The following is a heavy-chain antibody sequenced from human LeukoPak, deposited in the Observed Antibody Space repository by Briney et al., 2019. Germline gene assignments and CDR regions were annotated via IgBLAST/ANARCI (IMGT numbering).Heavy chain of an antibody. D-gene: IGHD2-15*01. CDR1: GGSIGSYY. CDR3: ARGQYCSGGSCYGGFDY. Sequence: SETLSLTCTVSGGSIGSYYWSWIRQPPGKGLEWIGYIYTSGSTNYNPSLKSRVTISVDTSKNQFSLKLSSVTAADTAVYYCARGQYCSGGSCYGGFDYWGQGTLVTVSS. CDR2: IYTSGST. J-gene: IGHJ4*02. V-gene: IGHV4-4*09.